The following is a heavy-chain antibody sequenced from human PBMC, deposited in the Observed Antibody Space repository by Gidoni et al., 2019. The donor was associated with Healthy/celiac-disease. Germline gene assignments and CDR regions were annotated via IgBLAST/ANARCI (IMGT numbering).Heavy chain of an antibody. CDR1: GYTFTSYG. J-gene: IGHJ6*03. Sequence: QVQLVQSGAEVKKPGASVKVSCTASGYTFTSYGISWVRQAPGQGLEWMGWISAYNGNTNYAQKLQGRVTMTTDTSTSTAYMELRSLRSDDTAVYYCARLYYDFWSGYPYYYYMDVWGKGTTVTVSS. V-gene: IGHV1-18*01. D-gene: IGHD3-3*01. CDR2: ISAYNGNT. CDR3: ARLYYDFWSGYPYYYYMDV.